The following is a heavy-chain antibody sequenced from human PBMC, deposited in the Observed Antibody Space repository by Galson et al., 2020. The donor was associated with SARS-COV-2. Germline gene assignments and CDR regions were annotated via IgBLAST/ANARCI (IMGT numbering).Heavy chain of an antibody. Sequence: GEYLKTSCAASGFTFSNHGMHWVRHAPGKGLEWVALISYEGSNKYYADSVKGRFTITRDNSKNTLYLQMNSLRAEDTAVYYCAYYYSSSRPWGLDSWGQGTLVTFSS. CDR3: AYYYSSSRPWGLDS. D-gene: IGHD2-2*01. V-gene: IGHV3-30*03. J-gene: IGHJ5*01. CDR1: GFTFSNHG. CDR2: ISYEGSNK.